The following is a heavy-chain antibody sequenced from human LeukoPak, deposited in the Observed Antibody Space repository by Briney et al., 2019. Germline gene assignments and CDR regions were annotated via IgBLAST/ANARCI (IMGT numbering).Heavy chain of an antibody. D-gene: IGHD3-22*01. V-gene: IGHV4-59*08. CDR2: IYYTGST. Sequence: SETLSLTCTVSDGSVSGYYWSWIRQPPGKGLEWIAYIYYTGSTNYNPSLKSRVTIVDTSKNQFSLKLSSVTAADTAVYYCATYYYDSSGYRGEWGQGTLVTVSS. CDR3: ATYYYDSSGYRGE. J-gene: IGHJ4*02. CDR1: DGSVSGYY.